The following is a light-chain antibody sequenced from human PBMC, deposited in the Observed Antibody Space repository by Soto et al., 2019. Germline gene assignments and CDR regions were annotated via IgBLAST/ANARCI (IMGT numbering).Light chain of an antibody. V-gene: IGLV2-14*03. Sequence: QSALTQPASVSVSPGQSITISCTGTSTDIGRYNYVSWYQQHPGKAPKLMIYDVSNRPSGVSNRFSGSKSGNTASLTISGLQAEDEADYYCSSYTSSSIYVFATGTKVTVL. CDR2: DVS. J-gene: IGLJ1*01. CDR1: STDIGRYNY. CDR3: SSYTSSSIYV.